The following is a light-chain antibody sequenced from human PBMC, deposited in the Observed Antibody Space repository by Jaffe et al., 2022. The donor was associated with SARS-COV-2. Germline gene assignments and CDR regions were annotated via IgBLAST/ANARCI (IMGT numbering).Light chain of an antibody. CDR2: DVT. Sequence: QSALTQPASVSGSPGQSITIFCTGTTGDVGGYDSVSWYQQHPGKAPQLMIYDVTNRPSGVSNRFSGFKSGNTASLTISGLQAEDEADYYCSSYTSTSTYVFGSGTKVTVL. J-gene: IGLJ1*01. CDR3: SSYTSTSTYV. CDR1: TGDVGGYDS. V-gene: IGLV2-14*01.